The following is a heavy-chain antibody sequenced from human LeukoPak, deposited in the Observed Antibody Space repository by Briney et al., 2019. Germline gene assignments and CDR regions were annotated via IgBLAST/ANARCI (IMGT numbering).Heavy chain of an antibody. J-gene: IGHJ6*02. CDR3: ASVLPVGIPIDSYYYGMDV. Sequence: SETLSLTCTVSGGSISSSSYYWSWIRQPPGKGLEWIGYIYYSGSTNYNPSLKSRVTISVDTSKNQFSLKLSSVTAADTAVYYCASVLPVGIPIDSYYYGMDVWGQGTTVTVSS. CDR1: GGSISSSSYY. CDR2: IYYSGST. D-gene: IGHD3-22*01. V-gene: IGHV4-61*01.